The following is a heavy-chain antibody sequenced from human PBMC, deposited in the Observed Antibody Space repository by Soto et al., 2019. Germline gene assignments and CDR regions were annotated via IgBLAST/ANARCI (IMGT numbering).Heavy chain of an antibody. CDR3: AREGEGHCISSSCLNWFDP. J-gene: IGHJ5*02. V-gene: IGHV3-48*02. Sequence: EVQLVESGGGLVQPGGSLRLSCAASGFTFSTFNMNWVRQAPGKGLEWVSYISSSGSTIYYADSVKGRFTISRDNAKNSLYLQMNSLRDEDTAVYYWAREGEGHCISSSCLNWFDPWGQGTMVTVSS. CDR1: GFTFSTFN. D-gene: IGHD2-2*01. CDR2: ISSSGSTI.